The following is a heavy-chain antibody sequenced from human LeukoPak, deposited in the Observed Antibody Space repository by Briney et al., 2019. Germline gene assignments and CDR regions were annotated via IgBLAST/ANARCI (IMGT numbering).Heavy chain of an antibody. CDR3: ARYRDFWSGYPAGDNWFDP. J-gene: IGHJ5*02. Sequence: ASVKVACKASGYTFTSYGISWVRQAPGQGLGWMGWISAYDGNTNYAQKLQVRVTMTTDTSTSTTYMELRSLRSDDTAVYYCARYRDFWSGYPAGDNWFDPWGQGTLVTVSS. D-gene: IGHD3-3*01. V-gene: IGHV1-18*01. CDR2: ISAYDGNT. CDR1: GYTFTSYG.